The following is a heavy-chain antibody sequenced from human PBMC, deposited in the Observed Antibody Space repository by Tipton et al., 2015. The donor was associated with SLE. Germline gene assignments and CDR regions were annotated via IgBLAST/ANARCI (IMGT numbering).Heavy chain of an antibody. CDR2: IYSSGNT. D-gene: IGHD2-21*01. CDR1: GGSISSKTYY. Sequence: TLSLTCTVSGGSISSKTYYWGWIRQPPGKGLEWIGSIYSSGNTYYNPSLKSRVSMSLDMSKNQFSLRLNSVTAADTAIYYCVRGHPHIVVLIGGGWFDPWGQGTLVTVSS. V-gene: IGHV4-39*01. CDR3: VRGHPHIVVLIGGGWFDP. J-gene: IGHJ5*02.